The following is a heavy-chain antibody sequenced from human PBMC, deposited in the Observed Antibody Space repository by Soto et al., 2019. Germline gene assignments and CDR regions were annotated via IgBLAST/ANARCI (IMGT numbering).Heavy chain of an antibody. V-gene: IGHV2-5*01. J-gene: IGHJ4*02. CDR2: IYWNNDQ. CDR1: GFSLTTSGVT. CDR3: AHSSGRKGAFDY. D-gene: IGHD1-1*01. Sequence: VSGPTLVNPTETLTLTCTFSGFSLTTSGVTVGWIRQPPGKALEWLALIYWNNDQRYSPSLKSRLTITKDTSRNQVVLTMTNMDPVDTATYFCAHSSGRKGAFDYWGQGTLVTVSS.